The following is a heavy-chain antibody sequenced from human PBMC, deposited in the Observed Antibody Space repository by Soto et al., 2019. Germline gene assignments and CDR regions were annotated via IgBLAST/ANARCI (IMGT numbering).Heavy chain of an antibody. D-gene: IGHD2-2*01. Sequence: SETLSLTCAVYGGSFSGYYWSWIRQPPGKGLEWIGEINHSGSTNYNPSLKSRVTISVDTSKNQFSLKLSSVTAADTAVYYCARGNIVVVPAAIGASYYYYGMDVWGQGTTVTVSS. CDR3: ARGNIVVVPAAIGASYYYYGMDV. J-gene: IGHJ6*02. CDR1: GGSFSGYY. V-gene: IGHV4-34*01. CDR2: INHSGST.